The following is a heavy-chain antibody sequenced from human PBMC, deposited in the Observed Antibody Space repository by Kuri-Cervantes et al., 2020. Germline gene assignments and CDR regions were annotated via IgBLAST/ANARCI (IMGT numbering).Heavy chain of an antibody. Sequence: ASVKVSCKASGYTFTSYYMHWVRQAPGQGLEWMGIINPSGGSTSYAQKFQGRVTMTRDTSTSTVYMELSSLRSEDTAVYYCATGLAVGQPLYYFDYWGQGTLVTVSS. CDR2: INPSGGST. V-gene: IGHV1-46*01. CDR3: ATGLAVGQPLYYFDY. J-gene: IGHJ4*02. D-gene: IGHD2-21*01. CDR1: GYTFTSYY.